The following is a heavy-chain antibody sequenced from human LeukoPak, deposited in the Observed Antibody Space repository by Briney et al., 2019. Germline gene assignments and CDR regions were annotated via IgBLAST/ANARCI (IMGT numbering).Heavy chain of an antibody. J-gene: IGHJ6*03. CDR1: GGSISSYY. V-gene: IGHV4-59*01. CDR3: ARDRNRNYDFWSGYAPAHYYMDV. CDR2: IYYSGST. D-gene: IGHD3-3*01. Sequence: PSETLSLTCTVSGGSISSYYWSWIRQPPGKGLEWVGYIYYSGSTNYNPSLKSRVTISVDTSKNQFSLKLSSVTAADTAVYYCARDRNRNYDFWSGYAPAHYYMDVWGKGTTVTVSS.